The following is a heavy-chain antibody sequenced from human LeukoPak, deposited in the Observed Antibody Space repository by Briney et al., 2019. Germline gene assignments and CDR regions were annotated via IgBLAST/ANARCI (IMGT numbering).Heavy chain of an antibody. CDR1: GGSISSSSYY. V-gene: IGHV4-39*01. D-gene: IGHD3-22*01. CDR3: ARLSTMKQTIQH. Sequence: PSETLSLTCTVSGGSISSSSYYWGWIRQPPGKGLERIGSIYYSGSTYYNPSLKSRVTISVDTSKNQFSLKLSSVTAADTAVYYCARLSTMKQTIQHWGQGTLVTVSS. CDR2: IYYSGST. J-gene: IGHJ1*01.